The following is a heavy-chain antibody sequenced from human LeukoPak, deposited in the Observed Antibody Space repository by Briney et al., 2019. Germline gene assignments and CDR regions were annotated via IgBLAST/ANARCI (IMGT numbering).Heavy chain of an antibody. D-gene: IGHD6-13*01. J-gene: IGHJ5*02. CDR2: IIPIFGTA. CDR3: ARRIRLKFAGIAAAGGNWFDP. CDR1: GGTFSSYA. Sequence: VASVKVSCKASGGTFSSYAISWVRQAPGQGLEWMGGIIPIFGTANYAQKFQGRVTMTTDTSTSTAYMELRSLRSDDTAVYYCARRIRLKFAGIAAAGGNWFDPWGQGTLVTVSS. V-gene: IGHV1-69*05.